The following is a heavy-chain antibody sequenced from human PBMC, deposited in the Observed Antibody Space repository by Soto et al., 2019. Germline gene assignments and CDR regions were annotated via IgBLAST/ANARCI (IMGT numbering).Heavy chain of an antibody. CDR1: GGSISSYY. CDR2: IYYSGST. Sequence: QVQLQESGPGLVKPSETLSLTCTVSGGSISSYYWSWIRQPPGKGLEWIGYIYYSGSTNYNPSLTSRVTISVDTSKNQFSLKLSSVTAADTAVYYCARLHTGYSSGWSRIFYFDYWGQGTLVTVSS. J-gene: IGHJ4*02. D-gene: IGHD6-19*01. CDR3: ARLHTGYSSGWSRIFYFDY. V-gene: IGHV4-59*01.